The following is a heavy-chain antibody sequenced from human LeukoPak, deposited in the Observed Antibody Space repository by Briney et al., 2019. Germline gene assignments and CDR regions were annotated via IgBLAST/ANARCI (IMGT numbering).Heavy chain of an antibody. J-gene: IGHJ4*02. CDR3: AGSYGDYAAFDY. CDR2: IYHSGST. CDR1: GYSISSGYY. Sequence: PSETLSLTCAASGYSISSGYYWGWIRQPPGKGLEWIGSIYHSGSTYYNPSLKSRVTISVDTSKNQFSLKLSSVTAADTAVYYCAGSYGDYAAFDYWGQGTLVTVSS. V-gene: IGHV4-38-2*01. D-gene: IGHD4-17*01.